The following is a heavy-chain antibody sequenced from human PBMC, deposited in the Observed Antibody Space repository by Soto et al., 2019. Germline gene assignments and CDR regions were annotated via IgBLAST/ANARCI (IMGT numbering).Heavy chain of an antibody. D-gene: IGHD5-18*01. CDR3: ARHVAYSYGYLDY. J-gene: IGHJ4*02. Sequence: SETLSLTCAVSSGSVSSSSFYWRWIRQPPGKGLEWIGSIYYSGSTYYNPSLKSRVTISVDTSKNQFSLKLDSVTAADTAVYYCARHVAYSYGYLDYWGQGTLVTVPQ. CDR1: SGSVSSSSFY. V-gene: IGHV4-39*01. CDR2: IYYSGST.